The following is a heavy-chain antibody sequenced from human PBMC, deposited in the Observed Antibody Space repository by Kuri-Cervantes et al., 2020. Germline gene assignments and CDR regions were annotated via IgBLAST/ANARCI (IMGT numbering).Heavy chain of an antibody. CDR1: GFTFSNYW. CDR3: ARDRDFTTDY. J-gene: IGHJ4*02. D-gene: IGHD4-17*01. V-gene: IGHV3-74*01. Sequence: GESLKISCAASGFTFSNYWMHWVRQVPGKGLVWVSRIDTDGSTTTYADSVKGRFTISRDNDNNYLYLQMNSLIAEDTAVYYCARDRDFTTDYWGQGTLVTVSS. CDR2: IDTDGSTT.